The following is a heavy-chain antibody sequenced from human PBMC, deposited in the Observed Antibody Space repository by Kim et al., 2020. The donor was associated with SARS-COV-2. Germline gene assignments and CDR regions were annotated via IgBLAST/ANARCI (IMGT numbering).Heavy chain of an antibody. Sequence: SETLSLTCTVSGGSVSSGSYYWSWIRQPPGKGLEWIGYIYYSGSTNYNPSLKSRVTITVDTSKNQFSLKVSSVTAADTAVYYCERGMRGAMGYVDYCGQG. V-gene: IGHV4-61*01. CDR3: ERGMRGAMGYVDY. J-gene: IGHJ4*02. CDR2: IYYSGST. D-gene: IGHD1-26*01. CDR1: GGSVSSGSYY.